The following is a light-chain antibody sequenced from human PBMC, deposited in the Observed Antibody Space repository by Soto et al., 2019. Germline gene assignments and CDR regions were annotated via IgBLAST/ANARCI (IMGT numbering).Light chain of an antibody. V-gene: IGKV1-39*01. CDR1: QYISSY. Sequence: DIQMTQSPSSLSASVGDRVTITCRASQYISSYLNWYQQKPGKAPKVLIYAASTLQSGVTSRFSGSGSGTDFTLTISNLQPEDFATYYCQQSYSNVALTFGGGTKVEIK. J-gene: IGKJ4*01. CDR2: AAS. CDR3: QQSYSNVALT.